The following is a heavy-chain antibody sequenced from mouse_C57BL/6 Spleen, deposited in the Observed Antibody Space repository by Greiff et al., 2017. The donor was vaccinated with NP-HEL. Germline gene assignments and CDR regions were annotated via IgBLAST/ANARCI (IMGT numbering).Heavy chain of an antibody. CDR1: GFTFSDYY. Sequence: DVHLVESEGGLVQPGSSMKLSCTASGFTFSDYYMAWVRQVPEKGLEWVANINYDGSSTYYLDSLKSRFIISRDNAKNILYLQMSSLKSEDTATYYCARALTGTGYFDVWGTGTTVTVSS. J-gene: IGHJ1*03. CDR3: ARALTGTGYFDV. D-gene: IGHD4-1*01. CDR2: INYDGSST. V-gene: IGHV5-16*01.